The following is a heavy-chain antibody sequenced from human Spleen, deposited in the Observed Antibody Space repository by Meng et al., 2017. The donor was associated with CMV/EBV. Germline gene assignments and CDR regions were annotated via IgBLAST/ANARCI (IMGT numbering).Heavy chain of an antibody. J-gene: IGHJ6*02. CDR1: GYTFTGYY. V-gene: IGHV1-2*02. D-gene: IGHD5/OR15-5a*01. CDR3: ARDVLRLYYYYGMDV. Sequence: ASVKVSCKASGYTFTGYYMHWVRQAPGQGLEWMGWIHPHRGDTNYAQQFQGRVTLTRDTSISTAFMELSRLRSDDTAVYYCARDVLRLYYYYGMDVWGQGTTVTVSS. CDR2: IHPHRGDT.